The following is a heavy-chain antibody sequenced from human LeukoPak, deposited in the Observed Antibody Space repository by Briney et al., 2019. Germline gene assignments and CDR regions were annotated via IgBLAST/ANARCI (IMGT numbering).Heavy chain of an antibody. CDR1: GFTFGDYA. CDR3: ARRITGTHFDY. CDR2: ISSSSSYI. D-gene: IGHD1-7*01. J-gene: IGHJ4*02. V-gene: IGHV3-21*01. Sequence: GGSLRLSCTASGFTFGDYAMSWFRQAPGKGLEWVSSISSSSSYIYYADSVKGRFTISRDNSKNSLYLQMNSLRAEDTAVYYCARRITGTHFDYWGQGTLVTVSS.